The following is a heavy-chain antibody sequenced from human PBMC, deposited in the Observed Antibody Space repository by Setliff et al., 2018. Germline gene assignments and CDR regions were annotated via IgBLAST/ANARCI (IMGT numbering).Heavy chain of an antibody. CDR1: GFTFSSYA. J-gene: IGHJ6*02. D-gene: IGHD4-17*01. CDR2: ISGSGGST. V-gene: IGHV3-23*01. Sequence: PGGSLRLSCAASGFTFSSYAMSWVRQAPGKGLEWVSAISGSGGSTYYADSVKGRFTISRDNSKNTLYLQMNSLRAEDTAVYYCAKRSYGDYYYGMDVWGQGTTVTVSS. CDR3: AKRSYGDYYYGMDV.